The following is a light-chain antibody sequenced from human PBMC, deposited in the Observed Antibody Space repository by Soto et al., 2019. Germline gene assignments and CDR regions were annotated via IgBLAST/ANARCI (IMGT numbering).Light chain of an antibody. V-gene: IGLV2-18*02. CDR3: NSYTGSSTYV. CDR1: SSDVGSYNR. CDR2: EVG. J-gene: IGLJ1*01. Sequence: QSVLTQPPSVSGSPGQSVAISCTGTSSDVGSYNRVSWYQQPPGAAPKLMIYEVGNRPSGVPVRFSGSKSGNTASLTISGLQAEDEADYYCNSYTGSSTYVFGTGTKLTVL.